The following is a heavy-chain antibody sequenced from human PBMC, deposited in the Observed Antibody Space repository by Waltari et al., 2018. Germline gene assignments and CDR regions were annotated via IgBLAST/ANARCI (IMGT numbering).Heavy chain of an antibody. Sequence: QVQLQQWGAGLLKPSETLSLTCAVYGGSFSGYYWSWIRQPPGKGLEWIGEINQSGSTNYNPSLESRVTISVDTSKNQFSLKLSSVTAADTAVYYCARGYCSGGSCYHYFDYWGQGTLVTVSS. V-gene: IGHV4-34*01. D-gene: IGHD2-15*01. CDR3: ARGYCSGGSCYHYFDY. CDR2: INQSGST. J-gene: IGHJ4*02. CDR1: GGSFSGYY.